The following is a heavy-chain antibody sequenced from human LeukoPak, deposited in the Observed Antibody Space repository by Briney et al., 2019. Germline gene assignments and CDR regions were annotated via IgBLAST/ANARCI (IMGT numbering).Heavy chain of an antibody. D-gene: IGHD3-22*01. CDR2: FYYSGST. CDR3: ARTAENTSGYYTYYFDY. Sequence: SETLSLTCSVSGGSISSSNYYWGWIRQPPGKGLEWIGSFYYSGSTYYKPSLKSRVTISVDTSKNQFSLKLSSVTAADTAVYYCARTAENTSGYYTYYFDYWGQGTLVTVSS. CDR1: GGSISSSNYY. V-gene: IGHV4-39*01. J-gene: IGHJ4*02.